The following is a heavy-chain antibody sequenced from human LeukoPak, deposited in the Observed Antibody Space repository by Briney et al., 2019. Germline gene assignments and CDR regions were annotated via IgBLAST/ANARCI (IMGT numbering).Heavy chain of an antibody. D-gene: IGHD3-10*01. J-gene: IGHJ4*02. V-gene: IGHV4-39*07. Sequence: SETLSLTCAVSGGSISSSSYYWGWIRQPPGKGLEWIGSIYYSGSTYYNPSLKSRVTISVDTSKNQFSLKLSSVTAADTAVYYCASRGFNGSGSYSFDYWGQGTLVTVSS. CDR1: GGSISSSSYY. CDR3: ASRGFNGSGSYSFDY. CDR2: IYYSGST.